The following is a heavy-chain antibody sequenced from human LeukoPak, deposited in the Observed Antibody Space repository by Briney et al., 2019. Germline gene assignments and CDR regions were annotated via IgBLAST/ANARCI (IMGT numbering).Heavy chain of an antibody. CDR2: INPITGGT. CDR1: GYTFTSYY. J-gene: IGHJ5*02. D-gene: IGHD3-16*01. CDR3: ARGDYVWGSPLRPNWFDP. V-gene: IGHV1-46*01. Sequence: ASVKVSCKASGYTFTSYYVHWVRQAPGQGLEWMGIINPITGGTVYAQKFQGRVTMTRDMSTSTVYMELSSLRSEDTAVYYCARGDYVWGSPLRPNWFDPWGQGTLVTVSS.